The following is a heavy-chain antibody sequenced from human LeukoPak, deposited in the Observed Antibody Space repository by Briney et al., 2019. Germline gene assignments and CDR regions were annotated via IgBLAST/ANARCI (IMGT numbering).Heavy chain of an antibody. Sequence: GGSLRLSCAASGFTFSSYSMNWVRQAPGKGLEWVSSISSSSSYVYYADSVKGRFTISRDNAKNSLYLQMNSLRAEDTAVYYCARELQWLAGSIDYWGQGTLVTVSS. D-gene: IGHD6-19*01. V-gene: IGHV3-21*01. CDR2: ISSSSSYV. CDR1: GFTFSSYS. J-gene: IGHJ4*02. CDR3: ARELQWLAGSIDY.